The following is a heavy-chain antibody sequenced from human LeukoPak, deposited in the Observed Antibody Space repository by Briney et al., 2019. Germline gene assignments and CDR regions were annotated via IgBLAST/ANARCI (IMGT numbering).Heavy chain of an antibody. D-gene: IGHD3-10*01. CDR3: AKDWMDYYGSGSYFDY. J-gene: IGHJ4*02. CDR2: IRADAVTT. Sequence: GGSLRLSYATSGFIFSHHGMNWVRQAPGKGLEWVSGIRADAVTTYYADSVKGRFIISRDNSKNTVYLQMNSLRAEDTAVYYCAKDWMDYYGSGSYFDYWGQGTLVTVSS. CDR1: GFIFSHHG. V-gene: IGHV3-23*01.